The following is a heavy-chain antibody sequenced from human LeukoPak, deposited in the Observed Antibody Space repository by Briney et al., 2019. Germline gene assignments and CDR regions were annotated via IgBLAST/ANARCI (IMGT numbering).Heavy chain of an antibody. J-gene: IGHJ4*02. Sequence: SETLSLTCTVSGGSISSNNYYWGWIRQPPGKGLEWIGSIYYGGSTYYNPSLKSRVTIPVDMSKNQFSLKLTSVTAADTAVYYCARQTPYYAVFYYDYWGQGTLVTVSS. CDR1: GGSISSNNYY. V-gene: IGHV4-39*01. CDR2: IYYGGST. D-gene: IGHD3-22*01. CDR3: ARQTPYYAVFYYDY.